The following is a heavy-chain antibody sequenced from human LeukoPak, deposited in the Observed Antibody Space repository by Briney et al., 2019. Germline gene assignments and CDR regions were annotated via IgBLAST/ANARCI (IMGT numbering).Heavy chain of an antibody. D-gene: IGHD1-26*01. CDR1: GYTFTGYY. J-gene: IGHJ4*02. CDR3: ARGALRWELLGDFDN. CDR2: INPNSGGT. Sequence: ASVKVSCKASGYTFTGYYMHWVRQAPGQGLEWMGRINPNSGGTNYAQKFQGRVTMTRDTSISTAYMELSRLRSDDTAVYYCARGALRWELLGDFDNWGQGTLVTVSS. V-gene: IGHV1-2*06.